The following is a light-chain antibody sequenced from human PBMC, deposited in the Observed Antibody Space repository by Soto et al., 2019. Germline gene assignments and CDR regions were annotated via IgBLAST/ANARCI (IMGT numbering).Light chain of an antibody. CDR3: QQYYTTPTWT. J-gene: IGKJ1*01. Sequence: IVMTQSPDSLTLSLGERGTINCKSSQSVFSRFRNKNYLGWFQQKPGQPPRLLIYWASTRESGVSDRFSGSGSGTDFTLTINSLQAEDVAVYYCQQYYTTPTWTFGQGTKVDIK. CDR1: QSVFSRFRNKNY. CDR2: WAS. V-gene: IGKV4-1*01.